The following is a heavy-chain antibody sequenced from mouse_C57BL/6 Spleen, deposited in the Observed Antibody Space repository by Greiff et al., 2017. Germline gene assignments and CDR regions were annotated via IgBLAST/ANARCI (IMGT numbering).Heavy chain of an antibody. CDR3: ARDITTVVATDFDY. Sequence: QVQLQQSGAELARPGASVKMSCKASGYTFTSYTMHWVKQRPGQGLEWIGYINPSSGYTKYNQKFKDKATLTADKSSSTAYMQLSSLTSEYSAVYYCARDITTVVATDFDYWGQGTTLTVAS. CDR1: GYTFTSYT. CDR2: INPSSGYT. J-gene: IGHJ2*01. V-gene: IGHV1-4*01. D-gene: IGHD1-1*01.